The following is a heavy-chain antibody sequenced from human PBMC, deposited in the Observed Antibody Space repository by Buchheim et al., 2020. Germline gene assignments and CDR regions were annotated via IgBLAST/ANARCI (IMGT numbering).Heavy chain of an antibody. CDR2: LFPLSGTT. J-gene: IGHJ6*02. CDR3: ATRFVIRTVKGYYYYDLDV. D-gene: IGHD2-15*01. CDR1: GGTFNTHA. Sequence: QAHLVQSGAEVKKPGSSVKVSCKASGGTFNTHAISWVRQAPGQGLEWMGGLFPLSGTTKYAQRFRDRVTFTADESTSTAYMQLSSLSTEDAAVYYCATRFVIRTVKGYYYYDLDVWGQGT. V-gene: IGHV1-69*01.